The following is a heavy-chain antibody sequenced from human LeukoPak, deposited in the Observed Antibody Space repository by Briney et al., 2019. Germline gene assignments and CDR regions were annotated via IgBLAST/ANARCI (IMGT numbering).Heavy chain of an antibody. V-gene: IGHV3-9*03. CDR2: ISWNSGSI. J-gene: IGHJ3*02. Sequence: GRSLRLSCAASGFTFDDYAMHGVRQAPGKGLEWVSGISWNSGSIGYADSVKGRFTISRDNAKNSLYLQMNSLRAEDMALYYCAKDRGPGILWFGELLGGAFDIWGQGTMVTVSS. CDR3: AKDRGPGILWFGELLGGAFDI. CDR1: GFTFDDYA. D-gene: IGHD3-10*01.